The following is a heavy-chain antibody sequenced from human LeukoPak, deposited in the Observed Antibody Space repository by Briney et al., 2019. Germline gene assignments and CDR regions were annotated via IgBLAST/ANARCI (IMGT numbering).Heavy chain of an antibody. J-gene: IGHJ4*02. V-gene: IGHV3-53*01. CDR2: MYSGGST. CDR3: ARGDY. CDR1: GFTFSSYG. Sequence: GGSLRLSCAASGFTFSSYGMNRVRQAPGKGLEWVSIMYSGGSTYYADSVKGRFTISRDNSKNTLYLQMNSLRAEDTAVYYCARGDYWGQGTLVTVSS.